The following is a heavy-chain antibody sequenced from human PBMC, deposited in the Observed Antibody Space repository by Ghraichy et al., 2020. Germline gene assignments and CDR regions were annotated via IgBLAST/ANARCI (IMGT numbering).Heavy chain of an antibody. CDR1: GGSVSSGSHY. V-gene: IGHV4-61*01. J-gene: IGHJ4*02. CDR2: IYYNGIT. Sequence: ETLSLTCTVSGGSVSSGSHYWSWIRQPPGEGLEWIGYIYYNGITNYNPSLKSRVTISEDTSKNQFSLKLSSVTAADTAVYYCASDTLPYYFDYWGQGTLVTVSS. CDR3: ASDTLPYYFDY.